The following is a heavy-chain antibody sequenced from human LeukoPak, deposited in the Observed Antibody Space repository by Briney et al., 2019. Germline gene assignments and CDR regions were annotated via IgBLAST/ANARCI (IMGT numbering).Heavy chain of an antibody. V-gene: IGHV4-31*03. Sequence: SETLSLTCTVSGGSISSGGYYWSWIRQHPGKGLEWIGYIYYSGSTYYNPSLKSRVTISVDTSKNQFSLKLSSVTAADTAVYYCARDNRADRSGFDYWGQGTLVTVSS. CDR3: ARDNRADRSGFDY. D-gene: IGHD2/OR15-2a*01. CDR2: IYYSGST. J-gene: IGHJ4*02. CDR1: GGSISSGGYY.